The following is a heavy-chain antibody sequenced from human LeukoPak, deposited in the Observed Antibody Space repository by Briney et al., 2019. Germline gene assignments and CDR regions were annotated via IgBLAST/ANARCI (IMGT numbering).Heavy chain of an antibody. CDR2: ISGSGGST. CDR1: GFTFSNYA. V-gene: IGHV3-23*01. D-gene: IGHD4-11*01. J-gene: IGHJ5*02. Sequence: GGSLRLSCAASGFTFSNYAMRWVRQAPGKGLEWVSAISGSGGSTYYADSVKGRFTISRDNSKNTLYLQMNSLRAEDTAVYYCARDRDYQNWFDPWGQGTLVTVSS. CDR3: ARDRDYQNWFDP.